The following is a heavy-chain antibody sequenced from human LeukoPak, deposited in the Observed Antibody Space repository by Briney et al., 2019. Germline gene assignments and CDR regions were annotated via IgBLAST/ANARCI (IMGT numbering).Heavy chain of an antibody. J-gene: IGHJ4*02. V-gene: IGHV3-48*02. CDR3: ARDFSGSYHHSDY. CDR1: GFSFSSYE. Sequence: GGSLRLSCAASGFSFSSYEMNWVRQAPGKGLEWVSYISSSSSTIYYADSVKGRFTISRDNAKNSLYLQMNSLRDEDAAVYYCARDFSGSYHHSDYWGQGTLVTVSS. CDR2: ISSSSSTI. D-gene: IGHD1-26*01.